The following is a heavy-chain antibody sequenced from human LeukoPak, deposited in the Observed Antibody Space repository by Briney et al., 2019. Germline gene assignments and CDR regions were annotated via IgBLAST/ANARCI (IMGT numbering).Heavy chain of an antibody. Sequence: GGSLRLSCAASGFTLSNYWMHWVRQTPGKGLVWVSRINSDGSTTNYADSVKGRFTISRDNAKNTLYLQMNSLRAEDTAMYYCARVGYYYDDNCDAFDIWGQGTMATVSS. D-gene: IGHD3-22*01. CDR1: GFTLSNYW. CDR2: INSDGSTT. J-gene: IGHJ3*02. CDR3: ARVGYYYDDNCDAFDI. V-gene: IGHV3-74*01.